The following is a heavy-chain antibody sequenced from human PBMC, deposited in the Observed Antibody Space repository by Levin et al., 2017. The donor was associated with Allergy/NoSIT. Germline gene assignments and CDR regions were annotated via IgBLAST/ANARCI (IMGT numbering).Heavy chain of an antibody. CDR1: GGSISSGGYY. CDR3: ARAGGRVGRWFRELFAFDI. CDR2: IYYSGST. V-gene: IGHV4-31*03. Sequence: SQTLSLTCTVSGGSISSGGYYWSWIRQHPGKGLEWIGYIYYSGSTYYNPSLKSRVTISVDTSKNQFSLKLSSVTAADTAVYYCARAGGRVGRWFRELFAFDIWGQGTMVTVSS. J-gene: IGHJ3*02. D-gene: IGHD3-10*01.